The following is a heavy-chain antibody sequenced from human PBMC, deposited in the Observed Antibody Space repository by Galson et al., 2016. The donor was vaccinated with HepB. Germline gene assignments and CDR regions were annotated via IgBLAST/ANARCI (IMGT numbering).Heavy chain of an antibody. V-gene: IGHV3-23*01. D-gene: IGHD1-26*01. CDR3: AQDPSHWVDGTSGY. CDR1: GFTFRNYG. Sequence: SLRLSCAASGFTFRNYGMTWVRQAPGKGLEWVSTICGSCGDIHYADSVKDRFTISRDNSKNTLFLQMNSVRADDTAVYYCAQDPSHWVDGTSGYCGQGTLVTVSS. CDR2: ICGSCGDI. J-gene: IGHJ4*02.